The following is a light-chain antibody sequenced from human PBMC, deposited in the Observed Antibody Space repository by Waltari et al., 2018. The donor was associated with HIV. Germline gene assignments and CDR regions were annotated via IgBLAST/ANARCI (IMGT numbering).Light chain of an antibody. V-gene: IGLV3-21*02. CDR3: QVWDSSSDRYV. CDR1: NIGSEG. CDR2: DES. Sequence: SYVLTQPPSVSVAPGQTARITCGGHNIGSEGVHWYQQKPGQAPVVVVDDESDGPAGIPGRLPGSTSRNTATLTVSRVEAGYEADYSCQVWDSSSDRYVFGTGTKVTVL. J-gene: IGLJ1*01.